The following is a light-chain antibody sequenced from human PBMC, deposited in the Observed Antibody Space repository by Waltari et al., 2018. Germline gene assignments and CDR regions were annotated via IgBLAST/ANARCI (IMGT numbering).Light chain of an antibody. Sequence: TVVTQSPATLSVSPGERASLSCRTSQTIGLSLAWYQQKPGQAPRLLIYRASTRATGIPARFSGSGSESEFTLTISSLQSEDVAVYYCQQYNNWPPGTFGQGTRVEI. V-gene: IGKV3-15*01. CDR2: RAS. CDR3: QQYNNWPPGT. CDR1: QTIGLS. J-gene: IGKJ1*01.